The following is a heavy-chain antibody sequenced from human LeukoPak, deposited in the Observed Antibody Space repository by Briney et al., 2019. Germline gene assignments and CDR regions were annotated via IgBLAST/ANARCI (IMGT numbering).Heavy chain of an antibody. J-gene: IGHJ4*02. Sequence: GGSLRLSCAASGFTFSSYGMNWVRQAPGKGLEWVAVIWYDGTNKYYADSVKGRFTISRDNSKNTLYLQMNSLRAEDTAVYYCTSEGRTATTGDYWGQGTVVTVSS. V-gene: IGHV3-33*01. CDR1: GFTFSSYG. D-gene: IGHD1-1*01. CDR3: TSEGRTATTGDY. CDR2: IWYDGTNK.